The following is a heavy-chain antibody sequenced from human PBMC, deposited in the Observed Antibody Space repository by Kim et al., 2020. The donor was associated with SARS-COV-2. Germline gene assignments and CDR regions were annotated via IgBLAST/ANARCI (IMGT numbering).Heavy chain of an antibody. Sequence: GGSLRLSCAASGFTFDDYAMHWVRQAPGKGLEWVSLISWDGGSTYYADSVKGRFTISRDNSKNSLYLQMNSLRAEDTALYYCAKASGTYYYGSGSYYDYWGQGTLVTVSS. CDR3: AKASGTYYYGSGSYYDY. J-gene: IGHJ4*02. D-gene: IGHD3-10*01. CDR1: GFTFDDYA. CDR2: ISWDGGST. V-gene: IGHV3-43D*03.